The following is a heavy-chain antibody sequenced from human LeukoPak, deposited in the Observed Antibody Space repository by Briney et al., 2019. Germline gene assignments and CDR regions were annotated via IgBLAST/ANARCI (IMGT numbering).Heavy chain of an antibody. CDR2: IYHSGST. J-gene: IGHJ4*02. D-gene: IGHD1-26*01. V-gene: IGHV4-38-2*02. CDR1: GYSISSGYY. CDR3: ARRRRYSGSYYFDY. Sequence: SETLSLTCTVSGYSISSGYYWGWIRQPPGKGLEWIGSIYHSGSTYYNPSLKSRVTISVDTSKNQFSLKLSSVTAADTAVYYCARRRRYSGSYYFDYWGQGTLVTVSS.